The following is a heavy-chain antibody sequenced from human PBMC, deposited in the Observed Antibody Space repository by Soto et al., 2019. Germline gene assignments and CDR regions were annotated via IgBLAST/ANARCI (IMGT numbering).Heavy chain of an antibody. D-gene: IGHD3-10*01. CDR3: APNSRDCDLPAGYYSALDL. Sequence: QITLKETGPTLVKPTQTLTLTCTFSGFSLSTRGVGVGWLRQSPGKALEWLGIVYWDGDKRYDPSLRSRLTITAATSRRHVVLTKTTVDPMDVGTYQRAPNSRDCDLPAGYYSALDLWGNGTTATVS. CDR2: VYWDGDK. J-gene: IGHJ6*03. CDR1: GFSLSTRGVG. V-gene: IGHV2-5*05.